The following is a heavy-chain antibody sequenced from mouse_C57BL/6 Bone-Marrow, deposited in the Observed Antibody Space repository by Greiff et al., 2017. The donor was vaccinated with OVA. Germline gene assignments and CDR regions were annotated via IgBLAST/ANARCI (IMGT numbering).Heavy chain of an antibody. V-gene: IGHV1-82*01. J-gene: IGHJ2*01. CDR2: IYPGDGDT. CDR3: ARSYYYGRD. Sequence: QVQLQQSGPELVKPGASVKISCKASGYAFSSSWMNWVKQRPGKGLEWIGRIYPGDGDTNYNGKFKGKATLTADKSSSTAYMQLSSLTSEDSAVYFCARSYYYGRDWGQGTTLTVSS. D-gene: IGHD1-1*01. CDR1: GYAFSSSW.